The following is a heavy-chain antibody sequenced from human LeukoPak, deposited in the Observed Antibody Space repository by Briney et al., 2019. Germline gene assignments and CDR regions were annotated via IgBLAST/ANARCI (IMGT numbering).Heavy chain of an antibody. CDR3: ARGDSTVTTRTSRRGYYYYYYMDV. V-gene: IGHV3-48*01. CDR2: ISSSSSSI. J-gene: IGHJ6*03. Sequence: GGSLRLSCAASGFTFSSYSMNWVRQAPGKGLEWVSYISSSSSSIFYADSVKGRFTISRDNAKKSVFLQMNSLRAEDTAVYYCARGDSTVTTRTSRRGYYYYYYMDVWGKGTTVTVSS. D-gene: IGHD4-17*01. CDR1: GFTFSSYS.